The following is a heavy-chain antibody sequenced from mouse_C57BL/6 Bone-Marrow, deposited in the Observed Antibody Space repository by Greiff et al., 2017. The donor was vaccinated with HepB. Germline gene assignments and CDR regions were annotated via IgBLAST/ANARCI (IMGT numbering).Heavy chain of an antibody. Sequence: EVMLVESEGGLVQPGSSMKLSCTASGFTFSDYYMAWVRQVPEKGLEWVANINYDGSSTYYLDSLKSRFIISRDNAKNILYLQMSSLKSEDTATYYCARDITTVVASYYAMDYWGQGTSVTVSS. D-gene: IGHD1-1*01. J-gene: IGHJ4*01. CDR1: GFTFSDYY. V-gene: IGHV5-16*01. CDR2: INYDGSST. CDR3: ARDITTVVASYYAMDY.